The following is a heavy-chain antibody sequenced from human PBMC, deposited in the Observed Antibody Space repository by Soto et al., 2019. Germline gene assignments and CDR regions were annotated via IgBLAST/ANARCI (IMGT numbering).Heavy chain of an antibody. V-gene: IGHV1-18*01. Sequence: QVQLVQSGAEVKKPGASVKVSCKASGYTFTSYGISWVRQAPGQGLVWMGWISAYNGNTNYAQKLRGRVTMTTDTTTSTAYMELRSLRSDDTAVYYCARVAHSEQLVPNIDYWGQGTLVTVSS. D-gene: IGHD6-6*01. CDR2: ISAYNGNT. CDR1: GYTFTSYG. CDR3: ARVAHSEQLVPNIDY. J-gene: IGHJ4*02.